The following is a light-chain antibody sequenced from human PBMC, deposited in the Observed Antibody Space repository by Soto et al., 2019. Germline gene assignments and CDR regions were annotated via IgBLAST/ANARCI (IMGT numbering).Light chain of an antibody. J-gene: IGLJ2*01. CDR1: SSNIGAGYD. CDR2: GNS. V-gene: IGLV1-40*01. CDR3: QSYDSRLSGSV. Sequence: QSVLTQPPSVSGAPGQRVTISCTGSSSNIGAGYDVHWYQQLPGPAPKLLINGNSNRPSGVPDRFSGSKSGTSASLAITGLQAEYEADYYCQSYDSRLSGSVFGGGTKQTVL.